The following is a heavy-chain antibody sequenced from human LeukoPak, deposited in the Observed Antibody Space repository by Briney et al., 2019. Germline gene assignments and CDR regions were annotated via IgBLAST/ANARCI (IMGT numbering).Heavy chain of an antibody. D-gene: IGHD3-9*01. CDR1: GFTFSSYE. V-gene: IGHV3-48*03. J-gene: IGHJ6*03. CDR3: AKESRVGRYFDWLLKDAYYMDV. CDR2: ISSSGSTI. Sequence: GGSLRLSCVASGFTFSSYEMNWVRQAPGKGLEWVSYISSSGSTIYYADSVKGRFTISRDNAKNSLYLQMNSLRAEDTAVYYCAKESRVGRYFDWLLKDAYYMDVWGKGTTVTVSS.